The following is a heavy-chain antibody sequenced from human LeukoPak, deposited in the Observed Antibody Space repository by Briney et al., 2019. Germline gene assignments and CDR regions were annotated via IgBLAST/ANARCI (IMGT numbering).Heavy chain of an antibody. CDR2: IKSKTDGGTP. Sequence: GGSPRLSCAASGFTFSNYAMNWVRQAPGKGLEWVGRIKSKTDGGTPDYAAPVKGRFTISRDDSRNTLYLQMNSLKIEDTAVYYCTTSLWFGELMFDYWGLGTLVTVSS. CDR3: TTSLWFGELMFDY. J-gene: IGHJ4*02. D-gene: IGHD3-10*01. V-gene: IGHV3-15*01. CDR1: GFTFSNYA.